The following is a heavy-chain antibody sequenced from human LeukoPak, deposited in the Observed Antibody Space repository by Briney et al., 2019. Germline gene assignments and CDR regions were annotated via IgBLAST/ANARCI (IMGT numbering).Heavy chain of an antibody. D-gene: IGHD3-10*01. CDR1: GFTFSSYW. V-gene: IGHV3-74*01. CDR2: INSDGSST. CDR3: ARCSSNSWFDP. J-gene: IGHJ5*02. Sequence: GGSLRLSCAASGFTFSSYWMHWVRQAPGKGLVWVSRINSDGSSTSYADSVKGRFTISRDNAKNTLYLQMNSLRAEDTAVYYCARCSSNSWFDPWGQGTLVTVSS.